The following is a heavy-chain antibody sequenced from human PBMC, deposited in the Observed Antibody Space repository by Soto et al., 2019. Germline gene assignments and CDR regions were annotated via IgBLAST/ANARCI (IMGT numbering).Heavy chain of an antibody. Sequence: HPGGSLRLSCATSGFTFSDHYLDWVRQAPGKGLEWIGRSRNKLNSYSTEYAASVKGRFTLSRDDSENSLYLQMNSLKTEDTAVYYCTRGYSASVQNNFDYWGQGTLVTVSS. J-gene: IGHJ4*02. V-gene: IGHV3-72*01. D-gene: IGHD1-26*01. CDR2: SRNKLNSYST. CDR1: GFTFSDHY. CDR3: TRGYSASVQNNFDY.